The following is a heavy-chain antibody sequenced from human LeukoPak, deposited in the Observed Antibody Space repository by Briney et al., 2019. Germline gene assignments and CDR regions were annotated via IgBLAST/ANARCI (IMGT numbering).Heavy chain of an antibody. CDR2: ISGSGGST. CDR3: AKDRRRHYYGSGSPFDI. V-gene: IGHV3-23*01. CDR1: GFTFSSYA. D-gene: IGHD3-10*01. J-gene: IGHJ3*02. Sequence: GGSLRLSCAASGFTFSSYAMSWVRQAPGKGLEWVSAISGSGGSTYYADSVKGRFTISRDNSKNTLYLQMNSLRAEDTAVYYCAKDRRRHYYGSGSPFDIWGQGTMVTVSS.